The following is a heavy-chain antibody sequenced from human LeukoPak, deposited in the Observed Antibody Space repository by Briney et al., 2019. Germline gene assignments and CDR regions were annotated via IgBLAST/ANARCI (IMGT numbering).Heavy chain of an antibody. CDR1: EFSFSDFW. V-gene: IGHV3-7*01. D-gene: IGHD4-11*01. Sequence: SGGSLRLSCAASEFSFSDFWMGWVRQAPGKGLEWVAKINQGGSETYYVDSVKGRFTISRDNAKKSLFLQMNSLRAEDTAVYYCTKVRSNHYWGQGTLVTVST. CDR2: INQGGSET. J-gene: IGHJ4*02. CDR3: TKVRSNHY.